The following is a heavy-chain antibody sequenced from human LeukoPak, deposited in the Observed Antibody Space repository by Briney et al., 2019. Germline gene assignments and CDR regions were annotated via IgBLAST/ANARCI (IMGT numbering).Heavy chain of an antibody. CDR3: AGGQMIVVALGGWFDP. J-gene: IGHJ5*02. CDR2: IYYNGAT. CDR1: GGSISSSSYY. D-gene: IGHD3-22*01. V-gene: IGHV4-39*07. Sequence: SETLSLTCTVSGGSISSSSYYWGWIRQPPGKGLEWIGTIYYNGATQYNPSLKSRVTISVDTSKNQFSLKLSSVTAADTAVYYCAGGQMIVVALGGWFDPWGQGTLVTVSS.